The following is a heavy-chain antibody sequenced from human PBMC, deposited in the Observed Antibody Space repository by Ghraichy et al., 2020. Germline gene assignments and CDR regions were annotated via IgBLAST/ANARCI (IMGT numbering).Heavy chain of an antibody. J-gene: IGHJ4*02. D-gene: IGHD3-10*01. Sequence: GGSLRLSCAASGFTFSSYSMNWVRQAPGKGLEWVSSISSSSSYIYYADSVKGRFTISRDNAKNSLYLQMNSLRAEDTAVYYCASKPGMVRGVIWGQGTLVTVSS. CDR1: GFTFSSYS. CDR3: ASKPGMVRGVI. V-gene: IGHV3-21*01. CDR2: ISSSSSYI.